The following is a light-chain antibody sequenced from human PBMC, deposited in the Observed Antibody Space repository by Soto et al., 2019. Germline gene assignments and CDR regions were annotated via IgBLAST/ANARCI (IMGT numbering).Light chain of an antibody. CDR2: GAS. CDR3: QQSYSTPLT. Sequence: EIVMTQSPATLSVSPGERATLSCRASQSVSSNLAWYQQKPGQAPRLLIYGASTRATGIPARFSGSGSGTEFTLTISSLQSEDFAVYYCQQSYSTPLTFGQGTKLEIK. J-gene: IGKJ2*01. V-gene: IGKV3-15*01. CDR1: QSVSSN.